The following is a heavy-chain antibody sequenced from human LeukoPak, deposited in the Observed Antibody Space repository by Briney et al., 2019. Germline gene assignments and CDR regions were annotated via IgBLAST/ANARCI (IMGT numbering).Heavy chain of an antibody. J-gene: IGHJ4*02. CDR2: INSDGSRT. D-gene: IGHD3-22*01. CDR1: GFTFSNYW. Sequence: GGSLRLSCAASGFTFSNYWMSWVRQAPGKGLVWVSGINSDGSRTGHTDSVKGRFTISRDNAKNTLYLQMNSLRAEDTAVYYCARPLYESSGYYVYWGQGTLATVSS. CDR3: ARPLYESSGYYVY. V-gene: IGHV3-74*01.